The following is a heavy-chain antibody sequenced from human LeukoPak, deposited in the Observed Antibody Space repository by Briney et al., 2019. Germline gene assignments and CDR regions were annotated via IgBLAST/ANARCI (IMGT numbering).Heavy chain of an antibody. D-gene: IGHD3-16*01. CDR2: IGRSGGDI. J-gene: IGHJ6*02. V-gene: IGHV3-23*01. Sequence: GGSLRLSCAASGFTFSNYAMTWVRQAPGKGLEWISVIGRSGGDIQYGDSVKGRFTISRDNSKNTLYLQMSNLRAEDTAVYFCARGGGLDVWGQGATVTVSS. CDR3: ARGGGLDV. CDR1: GFTFSNYA.